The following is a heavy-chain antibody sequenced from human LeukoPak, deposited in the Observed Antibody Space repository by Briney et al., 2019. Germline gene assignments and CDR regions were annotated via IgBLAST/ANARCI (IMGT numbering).Heavy chain of an antibody. CDR3: ARMMWGFDY. CDR1: GFAFSDFE. D-gene: IGHD7-27*01. Sequence: PGGSLRLSCASSGFAFSDFEMNWVRQAPGKGLEWVSYISSSGSIIYYADSVKGRFTISRDNAKRSLFLQMNSLRVEDTAVYYCARMMWGFDYWGQGTLVTVSS. CDR2: ISSSGSII. V-gene: IGHV3-48*03. J-gene: IGHJ4*02.